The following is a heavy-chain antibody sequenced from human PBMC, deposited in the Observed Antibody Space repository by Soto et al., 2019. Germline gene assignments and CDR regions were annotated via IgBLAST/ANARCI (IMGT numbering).Heavy chain of an antibody. D-gene: IGHD2-21*02. Sequence: GGSLRLSCAASGFTFSSYAMHWVRQAPGKGLEWVAVISYDGSNKYYADSVKGRFTISRDNSKNTLYLQMNSLRAEDTAVYYCARDHCGGDCYPVSETFDYWGQGTLVTVSS. CDR2: ISYDGSNK. CDR3: ARDHCGGDCYPVSETFDY. J-gene: IGHJ4*02. CDR1: GFTFSSYA. V-gene: IGHV3-30-3*01.